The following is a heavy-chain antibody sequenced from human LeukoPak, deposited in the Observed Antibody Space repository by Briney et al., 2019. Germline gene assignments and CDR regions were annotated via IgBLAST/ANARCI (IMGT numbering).Heavy chain of an antibody. CDR2: ISVYKGDT. Sequence: ASVRVSCKASGYSFTNFAINWVRQAPGQGLEWMGWISVYKGDTNYARRFQGRVTMTTDTSTSTAYMDLRSLTSDDTAVYYCARGEDGDYPAYEYGLDVWGQGTTVTVSS. V-gene: IGHV1-18*01. CDR1: GYSFTNFA. D-gene: IGHD4-17*01. CDR3: ARGEDGDYPAYEYGLDV. J-gene: IGHJ6*02.